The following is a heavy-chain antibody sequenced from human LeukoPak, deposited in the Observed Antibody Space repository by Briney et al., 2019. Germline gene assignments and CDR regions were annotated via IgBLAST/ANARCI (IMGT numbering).Heavy chain of an antibody. V-gene: IGHV3-30*02. CDR3: AKGFFPFLRLGELCDY. J-gene: IGHJ4*02. D-gene: IGHD3-16*01. Sequence: GGSLRLSCAAPGFTFSSYGMHWVRQAPGKGLEWVAFIRYDGSNKYYADSVKGRFTISRDNSKNTLYLQMNSLRAEDTAVYYCAKGFFPFLRLGELCDYWGQGTLVTVSS. CDR1: GFTFSSYG. CDR2: IRYDGSNK.